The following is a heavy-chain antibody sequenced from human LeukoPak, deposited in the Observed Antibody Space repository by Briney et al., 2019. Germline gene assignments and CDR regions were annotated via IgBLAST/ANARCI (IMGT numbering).Heavy chain of an antibody. D-gene: IGHD2-21*01. V-gene: IGHV4-4*08. J-gene: IGHJ5*01. CDR2: IHSSGRT. CDR1: GGSISRYY. Sequence: ETLSLTCTVSGGSISRYYWSWIRQPPGKGLEWIAYIHSSGRTDYNSSLKSRVTMSVDTSKNQFSLKLISVTAADTAVYYCASLTLADTGDFGEFASWGHGILVTVSS. CDR3: ASLTLADTGDFGEFAS.